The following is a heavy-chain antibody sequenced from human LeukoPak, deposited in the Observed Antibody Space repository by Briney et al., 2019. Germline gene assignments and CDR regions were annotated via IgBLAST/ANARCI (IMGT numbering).Heavy chain of an antibody. D-gene: IGHD2-8*01. CDR1: GFTFSSYW. Sequence: PGGSLRLSCAASGFTFSSYWMHWVRQAPGKGLVWVSRINSDGSSTSYTDSVKGRFAISRDNSKNTLYLQMNSLRAEDTAVYYCARENRIVLMVYGGLDPWGQGTLVTVSS. CDR3: ARENRIVLMVYGGLDP. V-gene: IGHV3-74*01. J-gene: IGHJ5*02. CDR2: INSDGSST.